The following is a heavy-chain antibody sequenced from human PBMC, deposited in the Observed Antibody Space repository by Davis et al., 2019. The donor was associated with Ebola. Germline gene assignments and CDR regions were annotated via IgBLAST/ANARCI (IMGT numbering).Heavy chain of an antibody. J-gene: IGHJ4*02. CDR2: INHSGST. D-gene: IGHD1-20*01. CDR1: GDSSSSYY. Sequence: SETLSLTCTVSGDSSSSYYWSWIRQPPGKGLEWIGEINHSGSTNYNPSLKSRVTISVDTSKNQFSLKLSSVTAADTAVYYCARYNWNEGTFDYWGQGTLVAVSS. CDR3: ARYNWNEGTFDY. V-gene: IGHV4-34*01.